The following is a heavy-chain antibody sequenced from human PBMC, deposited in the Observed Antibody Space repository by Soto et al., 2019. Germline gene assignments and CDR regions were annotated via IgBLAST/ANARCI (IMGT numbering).Heavy chain of an antibody. J-gene: IGHJ4*02. Sequence: QVQLVQSGAEVKKPGASVKVSCKASGYTFTSYGISWVRQAPGQGLEWMGWISAYNGNTNYAQKLQGRVTMTTDTSTSTAYMELRSLRSDDTAVYYCARSPPGVGYDILTGTDYWGQGTLVTVSS. D-gene: IGHD3-9*01. V-gene: IGHV1-18*01. CDR3: ARSPPGVGYDILTGTDY. CDR1: GYTFTSYG. CDR2: ISAYNGNT.